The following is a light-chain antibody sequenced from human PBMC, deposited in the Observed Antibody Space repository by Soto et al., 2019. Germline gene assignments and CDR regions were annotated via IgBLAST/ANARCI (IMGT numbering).Light chain of an antibody. CDR1: SGHSSYI. Sequence: QSVLTQSSSASASLGSSVKLTCTLSSGHSSYIIAWHQQQPGKAPRYLMKLEGSGSYNKGSGVPDRFSGSSSGADRYLTISNLQFEDEADYYCETWDFNTQVFGGGTKLTVL. V-gene: IGLV4-60*02. CDR2: LEGSGSY. J-gene: IGLJ3*02. CDR3: ETWDFNTQV.